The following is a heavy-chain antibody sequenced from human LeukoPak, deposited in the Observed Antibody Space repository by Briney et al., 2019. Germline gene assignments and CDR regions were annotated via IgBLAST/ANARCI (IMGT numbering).Heavy chain of an antibody. CDR1: GGSISSSNW. Sequence: SETLSLTCAVSGGSISSSNWWSWVRQPPGKGLEWIGEIYHSGSTNYNPSLKSRVTISVDKSKNQFSLKLSSVTAADTAVYYCARDPPEGYDFWSGYSTKHYYYGMDVWGQGTTVTVSS. CDR3: ARDPPEGYDFWSGYSTKHYYYGMDV. V-gene: IGHV4-4*02. J-gene: IGHJ6*02. D-gene: IGHD3-3*01. CDR2: IYHSGST.